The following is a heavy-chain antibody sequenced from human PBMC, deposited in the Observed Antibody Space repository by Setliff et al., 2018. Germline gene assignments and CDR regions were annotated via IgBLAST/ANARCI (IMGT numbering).Heavy chain of an antibody. CDR2: ISYDGGKT. CDR3: ARDRVSNSFYYYGLDV. CDR1: GFTFSTYS. Sequence: GGSLRLSCTASGFTFSTYSMHWVRQAPGRGLEWVAVISYDGGKTYHADSVKGRFIISRDNSENTLYLQMNSLRAEDTAVYYCARDRVSNSFYYYGLDVWGQGTTVTVSS. D-gene: IGHD1-1*01. J-gene: IGHJ6*02. V-gene: IGHV3-30-3*01.